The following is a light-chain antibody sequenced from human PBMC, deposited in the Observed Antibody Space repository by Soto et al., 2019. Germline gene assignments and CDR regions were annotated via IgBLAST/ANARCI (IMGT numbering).Light chain of an antibody. J-gene: IGLJ1*01. Sequence: QSALTQPASVSGSPGQSITISCTGTSSDVGGYNYVSWYQHHPGKAPKLMIYDVSNRPSGVSNRFSGSKSGNTASLIISGLQAEDEADFYCTSYKSSSTLSTYVFGTGNKVTVL. V-gene: IGLV2-14*03. CDR3: TSYKSSSTLSTYV. CDR2: DVS. CDR1: SSDVGGYNY.